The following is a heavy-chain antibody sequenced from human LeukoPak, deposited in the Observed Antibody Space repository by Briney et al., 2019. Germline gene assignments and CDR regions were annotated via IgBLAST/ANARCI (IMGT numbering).Heavy chain of an antibody. V-gene: IGHV4-59*08. CDR2: SYYSGNT. CDR3: ARVLRYFDRDYFDY. D-gene: IGHD3-9*01. CDR1: GASISSYY. Sequence: SQTLSLTCTVSGASISSYYWSWIRQPPGKGLEWIGYSYYSGNTNYKPSLKSRVTISVDTAKNQFSLKLSSVTAADTAVYYCARVLRYFDRDYFDYWGQGTLVTVSS. J-gene: IGHJ4*02.